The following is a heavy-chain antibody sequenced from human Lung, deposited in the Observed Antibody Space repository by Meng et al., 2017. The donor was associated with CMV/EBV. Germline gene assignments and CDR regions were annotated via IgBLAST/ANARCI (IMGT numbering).Heavy chain of an antibody. CDR2: IYYSGST. CDR1: GGSISSYY. CDR3: ARDGPAVAPK. Sequence: SXTXSLTCTVSGGSISSYYWSWIRQPPGKGLEWIGYIYYSGSTNYNPPLKSRVTISVDTSKNQFSLKLSSVTAADTAVYYCARDGPAVAPKWGQGTMVTVSS. D-gene: IGHD6-19*01. J-gene: IGHJ4*02. V-gene: IGHV4-59*01.